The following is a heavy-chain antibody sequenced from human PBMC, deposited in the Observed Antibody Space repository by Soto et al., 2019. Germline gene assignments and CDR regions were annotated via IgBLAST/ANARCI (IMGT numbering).Heavy chain of an antibody. CDR2: INPDSGDT. D-gene: IGHD3-3*02. Sequence: ASVKVSCKASGYTFTGQYMHWVRQAPGQGLEWTGWINPDSGDTKYAQKFQGRVTMTRDTSISTVYMELSRLKSDDTAVYYCARDRGNMVAIFHHYYGMDVWGQGTTVTV. J-gene: IGHJ6*02. CDR3: ARDRGNMVAIFHHYYGMDV. V-gene: IGHV1-2*02. CDR1: GYTFTGQY.